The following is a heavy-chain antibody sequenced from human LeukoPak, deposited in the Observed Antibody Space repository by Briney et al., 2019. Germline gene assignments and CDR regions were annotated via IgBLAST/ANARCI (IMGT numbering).Heavy chain of an antibody. CDR1: GGSINSYY. CDR2: IYYSGSP. CDR3: ARGRRGSGTEH. D-gene: IGHD3-10*01. Sequence: SETLSLTCTVSGGSINSYYWSWIRQPPGKGLEWIGYIYYSGSPNYNPSLKSRVTISVDTSKNQFSLKLSSVTAADTAVYYCARGRRGSGTEHWGQGTLVTVSS. J-gene: IGHJ1*01. V-gene: IGHV4-59*01.